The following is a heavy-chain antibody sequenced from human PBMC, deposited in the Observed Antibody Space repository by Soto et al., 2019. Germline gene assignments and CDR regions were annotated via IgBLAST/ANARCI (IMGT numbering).Heavy chain of an antibody. CDR1: GGSFSGYY. J-gene: IGHJ4*02. V-gene: IGHV4-34*01. CDR2: INHSGST. Sequence: QVQLQQWGAGLLKPSETLSLTCAVYGGSFSGYYWSWIRQPPGKGLEWIGEINHSGSTNYNPSLKSRVTISVDTSKNQFSLKLSSVTAADTAVYYCARVKGLGPTSDRSKMNRRYSSSWSYWGQGTLVTVSS. D-gene: IGHD6-13*01. CDR3: ARVKGLGPTSDRSKMNRRYSSSWSY.